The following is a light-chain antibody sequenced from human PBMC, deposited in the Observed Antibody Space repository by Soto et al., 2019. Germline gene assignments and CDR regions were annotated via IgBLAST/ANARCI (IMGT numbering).Light chain of an antibody. CDR3: QSYDSSLSGSGV. V-gene: IGLV1-40*01. CDR2: GNS. J-gene: IGLJ3*02. CDR1: SSNIGAGYD. Sequence: QAVVTQPPSVSGAPGQRVTISGTGSSSNIGAGYDVHWYQQLPGTAPKLLIYGNSNRPSGVPDRFSGSKSGTSASLAITGLQAEDEADYYCQSYDSSLSGSGVFGGGTKLTVL.